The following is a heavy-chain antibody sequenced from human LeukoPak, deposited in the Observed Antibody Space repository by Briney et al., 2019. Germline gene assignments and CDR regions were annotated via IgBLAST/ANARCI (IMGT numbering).Heavy chain of an antibody. Sequence: GGSLRLSCAGSGFTFCSYWMSWVRQAPGKGLEWVANIKQDGREKYYVDSVKGRFTISRDDAKNSLYLQMNSLRAEDTAVYYCARDSGYDAFDMWGQGTMVTVSS. CDR1: GFTFCSYW. J-gene: IGHJ3*02. D-gene: IGHD3-10*01. CDR2: IKQDGREK. CDR3: ARDSGYDAFDM. V-gene: IGHV3-7*01.